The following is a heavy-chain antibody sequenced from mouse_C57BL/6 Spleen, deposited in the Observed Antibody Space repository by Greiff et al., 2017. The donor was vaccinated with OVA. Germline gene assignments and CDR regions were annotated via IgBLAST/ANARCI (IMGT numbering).Heavy chain of an antibody. D-gene: IGHD1-1*01. Sequence: VQLQQPGAELVKPGASVKMSCKASGYTFTSYWITWVKQRPGQGLEWIGDIYPGSGSTNYNEKFKSKATLTVDTSSSTAYMQLSSLTSEDSAVYYCARKEIVAPYYFDYWGQGTTLTVSS. CDR2: IYPGSGST. CDR1: GYTFTSYW. J-gene: IGHJ2*01. CDR3: ARKEIVAPYYFDY. V-gene: IGHV1-55*01.